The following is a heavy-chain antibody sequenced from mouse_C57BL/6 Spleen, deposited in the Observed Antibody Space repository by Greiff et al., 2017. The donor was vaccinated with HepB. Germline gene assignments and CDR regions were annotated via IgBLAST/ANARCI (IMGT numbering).Heavy chain of an antibody. V-gene: IGHV1-15*01. D-gene: IGHD1-2*01. CDR1: GYTFTDYE. J-gene: IGHJ1*03. CDR2: IDPETGGT. Sequence: VKLQQSGAELVRPGASVTLSCKASGYTFTDYEMHWVKQTPVHGLEWIGAIDPETGGTAYNQKFKGKAILTADKSSSTAYMELRSLTSEDSAVYYCTRRLRYRYFDVWGTGTTVTVSS. CDR3: TRRLRYRYFDV.